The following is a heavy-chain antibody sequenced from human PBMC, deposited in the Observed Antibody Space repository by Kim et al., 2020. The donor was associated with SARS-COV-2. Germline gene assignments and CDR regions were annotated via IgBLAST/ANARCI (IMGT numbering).Heavy chain of an antibody. Sequence: DSVRGRSPLSRDNSKTTLYLQMNSLRAEDTAVYYCARDLSSDYYYSGMDVWGQGTTVTVSS. CDR3: ARDLSSDYYYSGMDV. V-gene: IGHV3-30*01. J-gene: IGHJ6*02.